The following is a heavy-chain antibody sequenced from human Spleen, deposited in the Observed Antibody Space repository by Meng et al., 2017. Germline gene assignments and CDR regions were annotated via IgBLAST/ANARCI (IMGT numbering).Heavy chain of an antibody. V-gene: IGHV3-11*04. J-gene: IGHJ6*04. CDR2: ISSSGSTI. D-gene: IGHD3-22*01. Sequence: GESLKISCAASGFTFSDYYMSWSRQAPGKGLEWVSYISSSGSTIYYADSVKGRFTISRDNAKTSLYLQMNSLRAEDTAVYYCARMTYYYGSSGSNYGMDVWGKGTTVTVSS. CDR3: ARMTYYYGSSGSNYGMDV. CDR1: GFTFSDYY.